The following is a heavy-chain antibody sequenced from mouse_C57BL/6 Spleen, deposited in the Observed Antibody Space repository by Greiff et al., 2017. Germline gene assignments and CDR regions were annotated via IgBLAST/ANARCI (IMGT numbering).Heavy chain of an antibody. CDR2: INPYNGDT. CDR3: AMTTTVVATRYFDV. J-gene: IGHJ1*03. CDR1: GYSFTGYF. Sequence: EVQLQQSGPELVKPGASVKISCKASGYSFTGYFMNWVMQSHGKSLEWIGRINPYNGDTFYNQKFKGKATLTVDKSSSTAHMELRSLTSEDSAVYYCAMTTTVVATRYFDVWGTGTTVTVSS. V-gene: IGHV1-20*01. D-gene: IGHD1-1*01.